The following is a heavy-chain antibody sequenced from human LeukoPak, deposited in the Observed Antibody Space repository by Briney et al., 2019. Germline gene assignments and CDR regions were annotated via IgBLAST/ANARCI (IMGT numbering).Heavy chain of an antibody. CDR1: GFTFSSRDW. V-gene: IGHV3-7*01. Sequence: GGSLRLSCVASGFTFSSRDWMTWVRQAPGKGLEWVANIKQDGSEKNYVDSVKGRFTISRDNAKNSLYLQMNSLRAEDTAVYYCATVPKHLNYFDYWGQGTLVTVSS. CDR2: IKQDGSEK. CDR3: ATVPKHLNYFDY. D-gene: IGHD4-17*01. J-gene: IGHJ4*02.